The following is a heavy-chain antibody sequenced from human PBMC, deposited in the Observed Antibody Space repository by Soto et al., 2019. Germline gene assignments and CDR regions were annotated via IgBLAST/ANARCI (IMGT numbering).Heavy chain of an antibody. CDR3: AVSSSLRAYYDGMDL. D-gene: IGHD2-2*01. V-gene: IGHV3-23*01. Sequence: GGSLRLSCAASGFSFSSYAMNWVRQAPGEGLEWVSSVTSGGGATYYADSVKGRFTISRDNSNKTLFLQMSSLRADDTAVYYCAVSSSLRAYYDGMDLWGQGTTVTVSS. CDR2: VTSGGGAT. CDR1: GFSFSSYA. J-gene: IGHJ6*02.